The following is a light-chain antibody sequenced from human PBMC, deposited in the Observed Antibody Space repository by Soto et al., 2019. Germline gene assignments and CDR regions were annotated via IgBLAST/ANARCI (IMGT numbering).Light chain of an antibody. CDR3: QQYNSSPIT. J-gene: IGKJ5*01. CDR2: GAS. Sequence: IVLTQSPGTLSLSTGERATLSFRPSQRVSSGYLAWYQQKPGQAPRLLIYGASNRATDIPDRFSGSGSGTDFALTISSLQPDDFATYYCQQYNSSPITFGQGTRLEIK. V-gene: IGKV3-20*01. CDR1: QRVSSGY.